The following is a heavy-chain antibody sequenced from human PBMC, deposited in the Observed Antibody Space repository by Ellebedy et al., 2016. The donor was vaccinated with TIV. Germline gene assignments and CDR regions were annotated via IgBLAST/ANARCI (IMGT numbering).Heavy chain of an antibody. D-gene: IGHD2-2*01. CDR2: ISSSSSTI. V-gene: IGHV3-48*04. Sequence: GGSLRLSXAASGFTFSSYSMNWVRQAPGKGLEWVSYISSSSSTIYYADSVKGRFTISRDNAKNSLYLQMNSLRAEDTAVYYCARESTYYYYYGMDVWGQGTTVTVSS. CDR3: ARESTYYYYYGMDV. CDR1: GFTFSSYS. J-gene: IGHJ6*02.